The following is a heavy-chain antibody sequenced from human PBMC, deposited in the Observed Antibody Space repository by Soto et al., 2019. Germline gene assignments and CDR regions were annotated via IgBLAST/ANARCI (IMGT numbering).Heavy chain of an antibody. D-gene: IGHD4-4*01. V-gene: IGHV1-18*01. CDR3: SRAGILTTPYYFDY. Sequence: ASVKVSCKASGYTFTSHGINWVRQAPGQGLEWMGWISGYNGNTNSAQSLQGRVTITTDTSTSTAYMELRNLKTEDTAVYYCSRAGILTTPYYFDYWGQGTLVTVSS. CDR2: ISGYNGNT. J-gene: IGHJ4*02. CDR1: GYTFTSHG.